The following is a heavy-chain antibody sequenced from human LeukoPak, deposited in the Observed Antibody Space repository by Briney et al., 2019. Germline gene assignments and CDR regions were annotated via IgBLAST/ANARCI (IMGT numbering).Heavy chain of an antibody. J-gene: IGHJ4*02. CDR2: INRNVGST. Sequence: GGALRLSCAASGFTFHEYCMSWVRQAPRNGLEWVSVINRNVGSTGYADSVKGRFTISRDNDKNSLYLQINSLRAEDTALYYCVRGFRGGPFDYWGQGTLVTVSS. D-gene: IGHD3-10*01. V-gene: IGHV3-20*04. CDR1: GFTFHEYC. CDR3: VRGFRGGPFDY.